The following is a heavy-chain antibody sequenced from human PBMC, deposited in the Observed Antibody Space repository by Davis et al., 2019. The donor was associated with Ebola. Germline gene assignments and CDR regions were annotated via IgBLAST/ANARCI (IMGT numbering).Heavy chain of an antibody. J-gene: IGHJ6*02. CDR3: GRGRNMVRGTGEYYYGMDV. V-gene: IGHV4-30-2*01. CDR2: IYHSGST. Sequence: MPSETLSLTCAVSGGSISSGGYSWSWIRQPPGKGLESIGYIYHSGSTYYNPSPKSRVTISVDRSKNQFSLKLSSVTAADTAVYYCGRGRNMVRGTGEYYYGMDVWGQGTTVTVSS. D-gene: IGHD3-10*01. CDR1: GGSISSGGYS.